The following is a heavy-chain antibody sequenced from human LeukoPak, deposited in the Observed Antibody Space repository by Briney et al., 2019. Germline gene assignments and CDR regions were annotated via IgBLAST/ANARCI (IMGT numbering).Heavy chain of an antibody. Sequence: GGSLRLSCAASGFTFRSYSMNWVRQAPGKGLEWVSSISSSSSYIYYADSVKGRFTISRDNAKNSLYLQMNSLRAEDTAVYYCARDGQLRYFDWLLFDYWGQGTLVTVSS. CDR2: ISSSSSYI. CDR3: ARDGQLRYFDWLLFDY. J-gene: IGHJ4*02. V-gene: IGHV3-21*01. CDR1: GFTFRSYS. D-gene: IGHD3-9*01.